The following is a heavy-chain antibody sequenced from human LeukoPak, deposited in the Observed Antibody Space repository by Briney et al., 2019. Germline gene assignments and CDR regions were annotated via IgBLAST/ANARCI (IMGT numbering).Heavy chain of an antibody. CDR2: ITYSSSTI. Sequence: SGGSLRLSCAASGFTFSSYSMTWVRQAPGKGLEWVSYITYSSSTIHYADSVKGRFTISRDNAKNSLYLQMNSLRVDDTAVYYCARDRLHYGEYEKTLDYWGQGTLVTVSS. J-gene: IGHJ4*02. D-gene: IGHD4-17*01. V-gene: IGHV3-48*01. CDR1: GFTFSSYS. CDR3: ARDRLHYGEYEKTLDY.